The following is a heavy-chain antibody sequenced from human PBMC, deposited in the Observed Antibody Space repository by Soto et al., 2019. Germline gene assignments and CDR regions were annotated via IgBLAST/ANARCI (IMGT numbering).Heavy chain of an antibody. V-gene: IGHV1-3*01. Sequence: ASVQGSCKASGYTFTSYAMHWVRQAPGQRLEWMGWINAGNGNTKYSQKFQGRVTITRDTSASTAYMELSSLRSEDTAVYYCAKSRVLDNWFDPWGQGTLVTVSS. CDR3: AKSRVLDNWFDP. CDR1: GYTFTSYA. J-gene: IGHJ5*02. D-gene: IGHD6-13*01. CDR2: INAGNGNT.